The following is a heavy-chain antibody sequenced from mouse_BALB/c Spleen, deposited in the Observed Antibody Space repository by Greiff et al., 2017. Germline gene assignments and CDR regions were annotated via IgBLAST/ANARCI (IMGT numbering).Heavy chain of an antibody. D-gene: IGHD1-1*01. J-gene: IGHJ1*01. Sequence: VQLQQSGAELVKPGASVKLSCKASGYTFTSYWMHWVKQRPGQGLEWIGEINPSNGRTNYNEKFKSKATLTVDKSSSTAYMQLSSLTSEDSAVYYCAITTVVDYWYFDVWGAGTTVTVSS. CDR2: INPSNGRT. V-gene: IGHV1S81*02. CDR3: AITTVVDYWYFDV. CDR1: GYTFTSYW.